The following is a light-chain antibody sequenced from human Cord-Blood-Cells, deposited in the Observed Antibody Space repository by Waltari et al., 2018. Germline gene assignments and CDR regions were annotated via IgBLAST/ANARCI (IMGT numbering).Light chain of an antibody. V-gene: IGLV2-23*01. CDR1: SSAVGRYNL. Sequence: QSALTQPASVSGSPGQSITISCTGTSSAVGRYNLVSWYQQHPGKAPKLMIYEGSKRPSGVSNRFSGSKSGNTASLTISGLQAGDEADYYCCSYAGSSTWVFGGGTKLTVL. CDR3: CSYAGSSTWV. J-gene: IGLJ3*02. CDR2: EGS.